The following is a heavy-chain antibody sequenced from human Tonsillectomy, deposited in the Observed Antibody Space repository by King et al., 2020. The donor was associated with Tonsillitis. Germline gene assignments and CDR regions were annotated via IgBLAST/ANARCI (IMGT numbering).Heavy chain of an antibody. Sequence: LVESGGGVVQPGRSLRLSCAASGFTFSSYAMHWVRQAPGKGLEWVAVISYDGSNKYYADSVKGRFTISRDNSKNTLYLQMNSLRAEDTAVYYCAREGYSYGYKSVSYYYGMDVWGQGTTVTVSS. V-gene: IGHV3-30-3*01. CDR2: ISYDGSNK. J-gene: IGHJ6*02. D-gene: IGHD5-18*01. CDR3: AREGYSYGYKSVSYYYGMDV. CDR1: GFTFSSYA.